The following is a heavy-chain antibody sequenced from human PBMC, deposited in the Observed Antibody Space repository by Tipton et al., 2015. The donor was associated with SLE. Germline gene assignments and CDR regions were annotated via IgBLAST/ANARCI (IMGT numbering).Heavy chain of an antibody. CDR1: GGSISSGGYY. D-gene: IGHD2-8*02. J-gene: IGHJ4*02. V-gene: IGHV4-31*03. CDR2: IYYSGST. CDR3: ARESASTGHFDF. Sequence: TLSLTCTVSGGSISSGGYYWSWIRQHPGKGLEWIGYIYYSGSTNYNPSLKSRVTISVDTSKNQFSLNLRSVTVADTAVYYCARESASTGHFDFWGQGTLVTVSS.